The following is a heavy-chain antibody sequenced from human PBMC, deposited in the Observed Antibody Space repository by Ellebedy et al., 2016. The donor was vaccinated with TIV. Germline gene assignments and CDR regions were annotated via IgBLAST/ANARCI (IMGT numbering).Heavy chain of an antibody. CDR1: GFSLSTSGMC. Sequence: SGPTLVKPTQTLTLTCTFSGFSLSTSGMCVSWIRQPPGKALEWLARIDWDDDKYYSTSLKTRLTISKDTSKTQVVLTMTNMNPVDTATYYCAQTIPYSSSSQYRYDAFDIWGQGTMVTVS. J-gene: IGHJ3*02. V-gene: IGHV2-70*11. CDR2: IDWDDDK. CDR3: AQTIPYSSSSQYRYDAFDI. D-gene: IGHD6-6*01.